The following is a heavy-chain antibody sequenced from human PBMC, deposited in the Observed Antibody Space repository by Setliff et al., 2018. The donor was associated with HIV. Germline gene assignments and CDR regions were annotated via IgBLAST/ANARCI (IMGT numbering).Heavy chain of an antibody. Sequence: SETLSLTCSVSGGSIRSHYWSWIRQAPGKGLQWIGNVYYRAKTGATTDHNPSHRSRISISLDVSKNQLSLRLRSVTAADTAIYYCARDVAPPLAGDVWSGNGLWGQGTQVTVSS. CDR1: GGSIRSHY. CDR3: ARDVAPPLAGDVWSGNGL. CDR2: VYYRAKTGATT. J-gene: IGHJ4*02. V-gene: IGHV4-59*11. D-gene: IGHD3-3*01.